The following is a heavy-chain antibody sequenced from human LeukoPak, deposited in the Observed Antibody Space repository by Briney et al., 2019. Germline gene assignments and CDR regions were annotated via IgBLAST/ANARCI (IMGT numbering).Heavy chain of an antibody. CDR3: ARSPAIAVAGTLL. J-gene: IGHJ4*02. Sequence: PSETLSLTCTVSGGSISSGNYYWSWIRQPAGKGLEWIGRINTSGSTNYNPSLKSRVTISVDTSKTQFSLKLSSVTAADTAAYYCARSPAIAVAGTLLWGQGTLVTVSS. V-gene: IGHV4-61*02. CDR1: GGSISSGNYY. D-gene: IGHD6-19*01. CDR2: INTSGST.